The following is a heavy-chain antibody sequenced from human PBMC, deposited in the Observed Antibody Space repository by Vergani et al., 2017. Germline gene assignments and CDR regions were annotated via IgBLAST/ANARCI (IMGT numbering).Heavy chain of an antibody. CDR3: ARGHLRTFDAFHM. D-gene: IGHD2/OR15-2a*01. CDR1: GGTLGKYA. Sequence: QVQLVQSGAEVKKPGSSVKVSCKASGGTLGKYAFTWMRQGPGQGLEWMGRISLLLNTKDYAQRFRGRLTITADESRNTVDMELNSLTSDDTAVYYCARGHLRTFDAFHMWGQGTQVTVSP. CDR2: ISLLLNTK. V-gene: IGHV1-69*13. J-gene: IGHJ3*02.